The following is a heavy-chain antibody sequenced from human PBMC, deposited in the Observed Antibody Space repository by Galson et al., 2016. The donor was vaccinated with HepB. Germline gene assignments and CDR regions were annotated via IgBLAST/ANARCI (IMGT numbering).Heavy chain of an antibody. D-gene: IGHD3-22*01. V-gene: IGHV3-23*01. CDR1: GFTFSSYA. J-gene: IGHJ2*01. CDR3: AKGKMIVVVRYWYFDL. Sequence: SLRLSCAASGFTFSSYAMSWVRQAPGKGLEWVSGISGRGGSTYYADSVKGRFTISRDNSKNTLYLQMNSLRAEDTAVYYCAKGKMIVVVRYWYFDLWGRGTLVTVSS. CDR2: ISGRGGST.